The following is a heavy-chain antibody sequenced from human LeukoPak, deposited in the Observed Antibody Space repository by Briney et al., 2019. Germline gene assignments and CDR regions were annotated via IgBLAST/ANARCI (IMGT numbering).Heavy chain of an antibody. V-gene: IGHV1-2*02. J-gene: IGHJ4*02. CDR3: ARSLPYGNRNPHIDH. Sequence: ASVKVSCKASGYTFNDFYVHWVRQAPGQGLEWMGWINPKIADTIYAQSVRGRVTMTRDTSITTAHLELSSLRSDDTAVYYCARSLPYGNRNPHIDHWGQGTLITVSS. CDR2: INPKIADT. D-gene: IGHD5-24*01. CDR1: GYTFNDFY.